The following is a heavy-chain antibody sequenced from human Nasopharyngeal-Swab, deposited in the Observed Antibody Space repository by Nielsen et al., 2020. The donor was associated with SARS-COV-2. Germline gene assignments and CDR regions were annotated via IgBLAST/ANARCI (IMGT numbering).Heavy chain of an antibody. Sequence: WIRQPPGKGLEWIGYIYYSGSTNYNPSLKSRVTISVDTSKNQFSLKLSSVTAADTAVYYCARGGSGWSTNFDYWGQGTLVTVSS. CDR2: IYYSGST. D-gene: IGHD6-19*01. J-gene: IGHJ4*02. CDR3: ARGGSGWSTNFDY. V-gene: IGHV4-59*01.